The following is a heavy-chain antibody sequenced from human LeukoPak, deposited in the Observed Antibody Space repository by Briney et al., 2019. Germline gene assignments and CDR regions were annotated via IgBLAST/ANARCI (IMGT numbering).Heavy chain of an antibody. Sequence: PGRSLRLSCAASGFKFGDYAMHWVRQAPGKGLEWVSGISWKSGSIGYADSVKGRFTISRDNAKNSLYLQMNSLRDEDMALYYCAKGARVVVAAAFDYWGQGTLVTVSS. D-gene: IGHD2-2*01. CDR3: AKGARVVVAAAFDY. CDR2: ISWKSGSI. CDR1: GFKFGDYA. V-gene: IGHV3-9*03. J-gene: IGHJ4*02.